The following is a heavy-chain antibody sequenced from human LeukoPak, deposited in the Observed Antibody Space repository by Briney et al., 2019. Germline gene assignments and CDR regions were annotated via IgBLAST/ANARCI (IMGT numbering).Heavy chain of an antibody. Sequence: GGSLRLSCAGSGFTFRSYDMNWVRQAPGKGLEWVSCISGSGTTIKYADSVKGRFTISRDNAKNSLYLQMNSLRVEDTAVYYCTRVGTVIQADYWGQGTLVTVSS. D-gene: IGHD2-21*01. V-gene: IGHV3-48*03. CDR1: GFTFRSYD. CDR2: ISGSGTTI. J-gene: IGHJ4*02. CDR3: TRVGTVIQADY.